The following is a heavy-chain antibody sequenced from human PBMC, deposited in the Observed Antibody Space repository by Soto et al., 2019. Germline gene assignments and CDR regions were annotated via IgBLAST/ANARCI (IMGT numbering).Heavy chain of an antibody. V-gene: IGHV1-69*06. CDR2: IIPIFGTA. D-gene: IGHD5-18*01. CDR1: GGTFSSYA. CDR3: ARGGYSYGYVRNNWFDP. J-gene: IGHJ5*02. Sequence: SVKVSCKASGGTFSSYAISWVRRAPGQGLEWMGGIIPIFGTANYAQKFQGRVTITADKSTSTAYMELSSLRSEDTAVYYCARGGYSYGYVRNNWFDPWGQGTLVTVSS.